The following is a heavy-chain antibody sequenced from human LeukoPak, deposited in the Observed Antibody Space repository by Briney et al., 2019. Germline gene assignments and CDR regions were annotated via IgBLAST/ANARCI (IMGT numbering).Heavy chain of an antibody. CDR3: ARDPYRFAFDI. V-gene: IGHV3-7*03. Sequence: GGSLRLSCAASGFSFSTIYMSWVRQTPGQGLEWVANINVDGTAEYYVDSVKGRFTISRDNANNSLYLQMNSLRAEDTAVYYCARDPYRFAFDIWGQGTVVLVPS. J-gene: IGHJ3*02. CDR1: GFSFSTIY. CDR2: INVDGTAE. D-gene: IGHD1-26*01.